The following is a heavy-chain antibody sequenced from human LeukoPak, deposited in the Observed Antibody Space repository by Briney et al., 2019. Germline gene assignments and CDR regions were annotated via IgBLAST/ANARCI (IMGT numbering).Heavy chain of an antibody. Sequence: GGSLRLSCVASGFTFRSYSMNWVRQAPGKGLEWVSYLSSTGDIYYADSVKGRFTISRDNAQNSLYLQMNSLRVEDTAVYYCARDYNWGFDYWGQGTLVTVSS. CDR3: ARDYNWGFDY. J-gene: IGHJ4*02. D-gene: IGHD3-16*01. V-gene: IGHV3-21*01. CDR1: GFTFRSYS. CDR2: LSSTGDI.